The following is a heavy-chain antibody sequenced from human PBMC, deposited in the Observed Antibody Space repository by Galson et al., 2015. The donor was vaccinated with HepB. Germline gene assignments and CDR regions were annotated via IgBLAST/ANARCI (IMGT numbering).Heavy chain of an antibody. J-gene: IGHJ4*02. V-gene: IGHV5-51*03. CDR3: ARRSELWFGESPLGPFDY. CDR1: GYSFTSYW. Sequence: QSGAEVKKPGESLKISCKGSGYSFTSYWIGWVRQMPGKGLEWMGIIYPGDSDTRYSPSFQGQVTISADKSISTACLQWSSLKASDTAMYYCARRSELWFGESPLGPFDYWGQGTLVTVSS. CDR2: IYPGDSDT. D-gene: IGHD3-10*01.